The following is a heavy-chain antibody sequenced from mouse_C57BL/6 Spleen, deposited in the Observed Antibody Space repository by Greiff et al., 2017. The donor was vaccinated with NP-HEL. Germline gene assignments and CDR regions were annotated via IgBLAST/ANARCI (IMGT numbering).Heavy chain of an antibody. V-gene: IGHV7-3*01. D-gene: IGHD1-1*01. CDR3: ARCHSSSHWYFDV. CDR1: GFTFTDYY. Sequence: EVQRVESGGGLVQPGGSLSLSCAASGFTFTDYYMSWVRQPPGKALEWLGFIRNKANGYTTEYSASVKGRFTISRDNSQSVLYLQMSALRAEDSATYYCARCHSSSHWYFDVWGTGTTVTVSS. J-gene: IGHJ1*03. CDR2: IRNKANGYTT.